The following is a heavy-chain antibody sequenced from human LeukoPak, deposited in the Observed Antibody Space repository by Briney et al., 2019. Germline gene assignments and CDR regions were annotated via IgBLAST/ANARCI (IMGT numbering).Heavy chain of an antibody. Sequence: PGGSLRLSCATSGFNFHEFYMSWIRQAPGKGLEWVADIGGSDNIASYGESVRGRFAISRDFATDSLYLQMDSLRAEDTAVYYCAREAVAGAFDLWGQGTLVTVSS. J-gene: IGHJ5*02. CDR3: AREAVAGAFDL. CDR2: IGGSDNIA. D-gene: IGHD6-19*01. V-gene: IGHV3-11*01. CDR1: GFNFHEFY.